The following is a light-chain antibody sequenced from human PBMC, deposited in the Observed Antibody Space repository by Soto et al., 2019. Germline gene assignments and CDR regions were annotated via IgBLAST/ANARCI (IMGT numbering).Light chain of an antibody. CDR3: CSYAGSPRYV. Sequence: QLVLTQPRSVSGSPGQSVTISCTGTSSDVGVYNYVSWYQQHPGKAPKVMIYDVSERPSGVPDRFSGSKSGNTASLTISGLQAEDEADYYCCSYAGSPRYVFGTGTKVTVL. CDR1: SSDVGVYNY. J-gene: IGLJ1*01. V-gene: IGLV2-11*01. CDR2: DVS.